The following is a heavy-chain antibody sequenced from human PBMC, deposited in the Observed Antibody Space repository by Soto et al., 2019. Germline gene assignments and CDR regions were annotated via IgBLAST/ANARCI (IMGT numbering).Heavy chain of an antibody. J-gene: IGHJ6*01. CDR3: ARRTRPQLVLSYYYYYGMDV. D-gene: IGHD6-13*01. V-gene: IGHV4-39*01. Sequence: SETLSLTCTVSGGSISSSSYYWGWIRQPPGKGLEWIGSIYYSGSTYYNPSLKSRVTISVDTSKNQFSLKLSSVTAADTAVYYCARRTRPQLVLSYYYYYGMDVCPQRPTVPVCS. CDR1: GGSISSSSYY. CDR2: IYYSGST.